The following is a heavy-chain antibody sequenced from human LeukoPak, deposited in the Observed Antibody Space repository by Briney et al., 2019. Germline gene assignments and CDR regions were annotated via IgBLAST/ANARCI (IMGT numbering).Heavy chain of an antibody. CDR2: ISSSGSTI. CDR1: GFTFSSYE. Sequence: GSLRLSCAASGFTFSSYEMNWVRQAPGKGLEWVSYISSSGSTIYYADSVKGRFTISRDSAKNSLYLQMNSLRAEDTAVYYCARDSIAVAGYYYGMDVWGQGTTVTVSS. J-gene: IGHJ6*02. CDR3: ARDSIAVAGYYYGMDV. D-gene: IGHD6-19*01. V-gene: IGHV3-48*03.